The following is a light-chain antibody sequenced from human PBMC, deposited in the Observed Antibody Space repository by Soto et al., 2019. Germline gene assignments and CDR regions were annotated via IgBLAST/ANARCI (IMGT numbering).Light chain of an antibody. CDR2: SNN. V-gene: IGLV1-44*01. CDR3: NSYRSSNNLEGV. CDR1: SSNIGSNT. J-gene: IGLJ3*02. Sequence: QAVVTQPHSASGTPGQRVIISCSGSSSNIGSNTVNWYQQFPGTAPRLLIYSNNQRPSGVSSRFSGSKSGNTASLTISGLQAEDEATYYCNSYRSSNNLEGVFGGGTKVTVL.